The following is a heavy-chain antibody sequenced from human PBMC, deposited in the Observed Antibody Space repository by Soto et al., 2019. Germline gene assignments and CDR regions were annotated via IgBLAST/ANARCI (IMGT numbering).Heavy chain of an antibody. CDR2: IIPIFGTA. CDR3: ARAPEPPRGSSYGPTHYYYGMDV. Sequence: QVQLVQSGAEVKKPGSSVKVSCKASGGTFSSYAISWVRQAPGQGLEWMGGIIPIFGTANYAQKFQGRVTITADESTSTAYMELRSLRSEDTAVYYCARAPEPPRGSSYGPTHYYYGMDVWGQGTTVTVSS. CDR1: GGTFSSYA. J-gene: IGHJ6*02. D-gene: IGHD5-18*01. V-gene: IGHV1-69*01.